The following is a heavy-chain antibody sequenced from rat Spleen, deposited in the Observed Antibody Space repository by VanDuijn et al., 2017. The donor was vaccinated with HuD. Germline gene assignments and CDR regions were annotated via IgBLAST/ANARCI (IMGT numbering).Heavy chain of an antibody. CDR3: ARHNSGYGYFDF. J-gene: IGHJ1*01. Sequence: EVQLVESDGGLVQPGRSLKLSCAASGFTFSDYYMAWVRQAPTKGLEWVATISSDGGRNFYRDSVKGRFTISRDNAKSTLYLQMDSLRSEDTATYYCARHNSGYGYFDFWGPGTMVTVSS. CDR1: GFTFSDYY. V-gene: IGHV5-7*01. CDR2: ISSDGGRN. D-gene: IGHD4-3*01.